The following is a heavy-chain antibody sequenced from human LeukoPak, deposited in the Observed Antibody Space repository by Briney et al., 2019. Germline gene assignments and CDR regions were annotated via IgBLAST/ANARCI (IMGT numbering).Heavy chain of an antibody. CDR2: INHSGSV. CDR1: DGSFSNYY. V-gene: IGHV4-34*01. Sequence: SETLSLTCAVYDGSFSNYYCSWIRQPPGKGLEWIGEINHSGSVNYNPSLKSRVTISVDTSKNQFSPKLSSVTAADTAVYYCARGFPGDYWGQGTLVTVSS. J-gene: IGHJ4*02. D-gene: IGHD2/OR15-2a*01. CDR3: ARGFPGDY.